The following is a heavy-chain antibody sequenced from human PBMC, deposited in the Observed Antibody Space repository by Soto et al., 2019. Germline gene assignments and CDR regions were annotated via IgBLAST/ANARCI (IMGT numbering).Heavy chain of an antibody. CDR1: GFTFSSYA. J-gene: IGHJ4*02. CDR2: ISYDGSNK. Sequence: GGSLRLSCAASGFTFSSYAMHWVRQAPGKGLEWVAVISYDGSNKYYADSVKGRFTISRDNSKNTLYLQMNSLRAEDTAVYYCASTHLVLRQLDYWGQGTLVTVSS. V-gene: IGHV3-30-3*01. D-gene: IGHD2-15*01. CDR3: ASTHLVLRQLDY.